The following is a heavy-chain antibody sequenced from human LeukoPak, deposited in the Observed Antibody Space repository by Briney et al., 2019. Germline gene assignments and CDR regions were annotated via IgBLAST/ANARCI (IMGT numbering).Heavy chain of an antibody. CDR1: GGSISSSSYY. CDR3: ARDYSGSYPFYYYYGMDV. V-gene: IGHV4-39*07. Sequence: SETLSLTCTVSGGSISSSSYYWGWIRQPPGKGLEWIGYIYYSGSTYYNPSLKSRVTISVDTSKNQFSLKLSSVTAADTAVYYCARDYSGSYPFYYYYGMDVWGQGTTVTVSS. J-gene: IGHJ6*02. CDR2: IYYSGST. D-gene: IGHD1-26*01.